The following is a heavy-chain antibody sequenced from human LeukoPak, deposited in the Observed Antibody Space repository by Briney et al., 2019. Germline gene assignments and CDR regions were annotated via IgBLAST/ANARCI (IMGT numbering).Heavy chain of an antibody. J-gene: IGHJ4*02. CDR3: ARQDRGGLFDY. Sequence: GASLQISCQGSGCGFATYWIGWVRRMPGKGREWMGIIYPSDSDTRYSPSFRGQVTMSVDKSISTAYLQWSSLKASDTAMYYCARQDRGGLFDYWGQGTLVTVSS. V-gene: IGHV5-51*01. CDR2: IYPSDSDT. D-gene: IGHD6-19*01. CDR1: GCGFATYW.